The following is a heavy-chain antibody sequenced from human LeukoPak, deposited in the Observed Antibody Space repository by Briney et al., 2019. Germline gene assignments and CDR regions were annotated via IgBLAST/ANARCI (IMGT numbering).Heavy chain of an antibody. J-gene: IGHJ5*02. CDR1: GGSIGHYY. CDR3: ARSFSVASTGWFDP. CDR2: IYTSGST. Sequence: HPSETLSLTCTVSGGSIGHYYWSWIRQPAGKGLEWIGRIYTSGSTNCNPSLSSRVTMSVDTSKNQFSLRLTSVTAADTAVYYCARSFSVASTGWFDPWGQGTLVTVSS. D-gene: IGHD6-19*01. V-gene: IGHV4-4*07.